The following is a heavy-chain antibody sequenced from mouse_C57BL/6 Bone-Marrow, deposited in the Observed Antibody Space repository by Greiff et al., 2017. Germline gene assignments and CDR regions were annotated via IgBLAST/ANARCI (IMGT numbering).Heavy chain of an antibody. CDR2: IHPNSGST. D-gene: IGHD2-1*01. V-gene: IGHV1-64*01. J-gene: IGHJ2*01. CDR1: GYTFTSYW. Sequence: QVQLKQPGAELVKPGASVKLSCKASGYTFTSYWMHWVKQRPGQGLEWIGMIHPNSGSTNYNEKFKSKATLTVDKSSSTAYMQLSSLTSEDSAVYYCARYYGNYLYYFDYWGQGTTLTVSS. CDR3: ARYYGNYLYYFDY.